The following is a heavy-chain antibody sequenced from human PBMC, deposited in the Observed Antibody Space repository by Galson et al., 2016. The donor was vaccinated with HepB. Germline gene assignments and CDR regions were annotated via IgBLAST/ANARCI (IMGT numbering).Heavy chain of an antibody. CDR2: IWDDVNYN. CDR1: GFTFNTYG. V-gene: IGHV3-33*01. J-gene: IGHJ6*02. Sequence: SLRLSCAASGFTFNTYGIHWVRQAPGKGLEWVAVIWDDVNYNYYADSVKGRFTISRANSKSTLYLQMNRLRAEDTAVYYCARDGGTTTSYGMDVWGQGTTVTVSS. D-gene: IGHD1/OR15-1a*01. CDR3: ARDGGTTTSYGMDV.